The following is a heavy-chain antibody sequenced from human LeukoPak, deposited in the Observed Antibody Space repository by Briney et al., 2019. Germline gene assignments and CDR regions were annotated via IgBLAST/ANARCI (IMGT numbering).Heavy chain of an antibody. D-gene: IGHD5-18*01. V-gene: IGHV3-30*18. CDR2: ISYDGSNK. CDR1: GFTFSSYG. Sequence: GRSLRLSCAASGFTFSSYGMHWVRQAPGEGLEWVAIISYDGSNKYYADSVKGRFTISRDNSKNTLYLQMNSLRAKDTAVYYCAKDSSGYSYAHYYGMDVWGQGTTVTVSS. CDR3: AKDSSGYSYAHYYGMDV. J-gene: IGHJ6*02.